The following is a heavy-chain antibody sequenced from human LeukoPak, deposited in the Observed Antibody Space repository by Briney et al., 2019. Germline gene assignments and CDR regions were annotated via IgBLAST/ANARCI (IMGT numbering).Heavy chain of an antibody. V-gene: IGHV4-34*01. J-gene: IGHJ1*01. CDR2: INHSGST. D-gene: IGHD3-10*02. CDR1: GGSFSGYY. Sequence: SETLSLTCAVYGGSFSGYYWSWIRQPPGKGLEWIGEINHSGSTNYNPSLKSRVTISVDTSKNQFSLKLSSVTAADTAVYYCARGLKFVRYFQHWGQGTLVTVSS. CDR3: ARGLKFVRYFQH.